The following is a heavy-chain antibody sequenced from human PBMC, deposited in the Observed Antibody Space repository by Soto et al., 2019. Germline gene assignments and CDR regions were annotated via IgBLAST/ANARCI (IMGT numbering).Heavy chain of an antibody. CDR2: VYDTWST. CDR1: SGPSKSHN. CDR3: VRQGIGFLHGLVDV. Sequence: QVQVQQSGPGLVKPSETLSLTCTVSSGPSKSHNWGWIRQPPGRGLEWIGYVYDTWSTSHNPSLKSRVTVSADTSTNRISLTLRFVTAADTAVYYCVRQGIGFLHGLVDVWGQGTTVIVSS. D-gene: IGHD3-10*01. J-gene: IGHJ6*01. V-gene: IGHV4-59*08.